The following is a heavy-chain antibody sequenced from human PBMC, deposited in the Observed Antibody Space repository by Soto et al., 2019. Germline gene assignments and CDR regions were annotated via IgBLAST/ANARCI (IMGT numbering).Heavy chain of an antibody. V-gene: IGHV1-69*01. CDR2: IIPISDTT. D-gene: IGHD2-2*01. CDR3: ARSQGSSTSLEIYYYYYYGMDV. Sequence: QVQLVQSGAEMKKPGSSVKVSCKASGGTFSSYAISWVRQAPGQELEWMGGIIPISDTTNYAQKFQGRVTITADESTSTAYMELSSLRSEDTAVYYCARSQGSSTSLEIYYYYYYGMDVWGQGTTVTVSS. CDR1: GGTFSSYA. J-gene: IGHJ6*02.